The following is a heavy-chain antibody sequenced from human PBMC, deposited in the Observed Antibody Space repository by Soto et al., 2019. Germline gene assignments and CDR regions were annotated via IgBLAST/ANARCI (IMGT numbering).Heavy chain of an antibody. CDR1: GGSISSYY. D-gene: IGHD4-17*01. CDR3: ARGASTVVTMAYYYGMDV. Sequence: QVHLQESGPGLVKPSETLSLTCTVSGGSISSYYWSWIRQPPGKGLEWIGYIDYSGTTNYNPSLKSRVTISVDTSKNQFSLKLSSVTAADTAMYYCARGASTVVTMAYYYGMDVWGQGTTVTVSS. CDR2: IDYSGTT. J-gene: IGHJ6*02. V-gene: IGHV4-59*01.